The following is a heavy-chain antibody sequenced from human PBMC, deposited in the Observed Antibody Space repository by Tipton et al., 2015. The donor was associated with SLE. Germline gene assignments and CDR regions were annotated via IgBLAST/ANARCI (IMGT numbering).Heavy chain of an antibody. V-gene: IGHV4-38-2*01. CDR3: ARAGRQHFDY. CDR2: IYHSGST. J-gene: IGHJ4*02. CDR1: GYSISSGYY. D-gene: IGHD6-13*01. Sequence: TLSLTCAVSGYSISSGYYWGWIRQPPGKGLEWIGSIYHSGSTYYNPSLKSRVTISVDTSKNQFSLKLSSVTAADTAVYYCARAGRQHFDYWGQGTLVTVSS.